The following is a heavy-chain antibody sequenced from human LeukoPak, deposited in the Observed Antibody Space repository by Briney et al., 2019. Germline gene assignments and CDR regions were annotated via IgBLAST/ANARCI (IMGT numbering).Heavy chain of an antibody. Sequence: GESLKISCKGSGYSFTSYWIGWVRQMPGKGLEWMRIIYPGDSDTRYSPSFQGQVTISADKSISTAYLQWSSLKASDTAMYYCASSGVSSTSCYLYWGQGTLVTVSS. CDR3: ASSGVSSTSCYLY. D-gene: IGHD2-2*01. CDR1: GYSFTSYW. CDR2: IYPGDSDT. J-gene: IGHJ4*02. V-gene: IGHV5-51*01.